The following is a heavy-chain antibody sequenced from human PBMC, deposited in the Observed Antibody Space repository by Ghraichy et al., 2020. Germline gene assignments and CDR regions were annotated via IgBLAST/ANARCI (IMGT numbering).Heavy chain of an antibody. D-gene: IGHD3-10*01. J-gene: IGHJ4*02. Sequence: GESLNISCAASGFSFRDHYMDWVRQAPGKGLECVGRVRNRANSYSTEYATSVKGRFTISRDDSRNSLYLQLNSLKTEDTAVYYCARPSGTYYIFDYWGQGTLVTVSS. V-gene: IGHV3-72*01. CDR2: VRNRANSYST. CDR3: ARPSGTYYIFDY. CDR1: GFSFRDHY.